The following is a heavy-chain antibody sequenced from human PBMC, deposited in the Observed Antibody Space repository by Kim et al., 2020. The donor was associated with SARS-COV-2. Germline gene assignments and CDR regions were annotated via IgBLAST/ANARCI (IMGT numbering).Heavy chain of an antibody. D-gene: IGHD4-17*01. Sequence: GGSLRLSCAASGFTFSSYSMNWVRQAPGKGLEWVSSISSSSSYIYYADSVKGRFTISRDNAKNSLYLQMNSLRAEDTAVYYCARDPKKNPSPINYGDPGDYWGQGTLVTVSS. CDR1: GFTFSSYS. V-gene: IGHV3-21*01. CDR3: ARDPKKNPSPINYGDPGDY. J-gene: IGHJ4*02. CDR2: ISSSSSYI.